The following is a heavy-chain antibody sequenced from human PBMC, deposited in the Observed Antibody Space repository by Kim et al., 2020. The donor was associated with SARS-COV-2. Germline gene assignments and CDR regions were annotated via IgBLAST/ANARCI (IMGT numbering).Heavy chain of an antibody. J-gene: IGHJ4*02. CDR2: IDPSDSYT. D-gene: IGHD6-13*01. V-gene: IGHV5-10-1*01. Sequence: GESLKISCKGSGYSFTSYWISWVRQMPGKGLEWMGRIDPSDSYTNYSPSFQGHVTISADKSISTAYLQWSSLKASDTAMYYCARHFISSIAAAGSDYWGQGTLVTVSS. CDR3: ARHFISSIAAAGSDY. CDR1: GYSFTSYW.